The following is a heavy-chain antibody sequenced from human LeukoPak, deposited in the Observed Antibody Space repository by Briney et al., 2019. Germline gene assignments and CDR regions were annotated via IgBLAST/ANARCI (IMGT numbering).Heavy chain of an antibody. V-gene: IGHV3-15*01. Sequence: GGSLRLSCAGSGFTFSNAWMNWVRQAPGKGLEWVGRIQSKTDGGTTDYAAPVKGRFTISRGDSKNTLYLQMNSLKTEDTAVYYCTTALGATFFDYWGQGTLVTVSS. J-gene: IGHJ4*02. D-gene: IGHD1-26*01. CDR3: TTALGATFFDY. CDR1: GFTFSNAW. CDR2: IQSKTDGGTT.